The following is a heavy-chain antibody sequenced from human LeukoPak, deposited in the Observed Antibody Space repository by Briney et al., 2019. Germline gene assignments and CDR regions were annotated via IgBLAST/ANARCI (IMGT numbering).Heavy chain of an antibody. CDR2: IIPIFGTA. D-gene: IGHD3-22*01. V-gene: IGHV1-69*05. Sequence: GASVKVSCKASGGTFSSYAISWVRQAPGHGLEWMGGIIPIFGTANYAQKFKGRVTITTDESTSTAYMELSSLRSEDTAVYYCARQSGYYDSSGYPDYWGQGTLVTVSS. CDR1: GGTFSSYA. CDR3: ARQSGYYDSSGYPDY. J-gene: IGHJ4*02.